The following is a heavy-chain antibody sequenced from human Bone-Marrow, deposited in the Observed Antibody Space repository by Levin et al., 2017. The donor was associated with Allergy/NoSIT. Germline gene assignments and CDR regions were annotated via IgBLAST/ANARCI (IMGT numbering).Heavy chain of an antibody. Sequence: SQTLSLTCAISGDSVSSNIAAWNWIRQSPSRGLEWLGRTYYRSKWYNDYAVSVKSRITINPDTSKNQFSLQLNSVTPEDTAVYYCARVDCSGGTCYSSWFDPWGQGTLVTVSS. J-gene: IGHJ5*02. D-gene: IGHD2-15*01. V-gene: IGHV6-1*01. CDR1: GDSVSSNIAA. CDR2: TYYRSKWYN. CDR3: ARVDCSGGTCYSSWFDP.